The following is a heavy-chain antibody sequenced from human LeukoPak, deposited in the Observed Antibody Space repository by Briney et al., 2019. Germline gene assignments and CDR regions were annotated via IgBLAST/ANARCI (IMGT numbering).Heavy chain of an antibody. J-gene: IGHJ5*02. CDR1: GYTLTELS. CDR3: TRRANGRRYNWFDT. D-gene: IGHD2-8*01. V-gene: IGHV1-8*01. CDR2: MNPHSDNT. Sequence: ASVKVSCKVSGYTLTELSMHWVRQAPGKGLEWMGWMNPHSDNTAYAQKFQGRVTMTKNTSISTAYMELSSLRSDDTAVYYCTRRANGRRYNWFDTWGQGTLVTVSS.